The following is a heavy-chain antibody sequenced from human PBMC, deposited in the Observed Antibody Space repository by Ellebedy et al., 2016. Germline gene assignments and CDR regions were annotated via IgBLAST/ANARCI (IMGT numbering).Heavy chain of an antibody. D-gene: IGHD1-26*01. J-gene: IGHJ4*02. Sequence: GESLKISCAASGFTFSSYAMSWVRQAPGKGLEWVSAISGSGGSTYYAESVKGRFTISRDNSKNTLYLQMNSLRPEDTAIYYCAEDQKWERPHYSIYWGQGTLVTVSS. CDR1: GFTFSSYA. V-gene: IGHV3-23*01. CDR3: AEDQKWERPHYSIY. CDR2: ISGSGGST.